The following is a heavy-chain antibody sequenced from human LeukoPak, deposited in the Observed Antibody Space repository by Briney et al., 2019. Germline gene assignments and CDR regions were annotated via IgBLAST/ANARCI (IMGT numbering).Heavy chain of an antibody. Sequence: SETLSLTCAVYGGSFSGYYWSWIRQPPGKGLEWIGEINHSGSTNYNPSLKSRVTISVDTSKNQFSLKLSSVTAADTAVYYCARGRSSSWYIHEVGTGPRPQYYFDYWGQGTLVTASS. CDR2: INHSGST. V-gene: IGHV4-34*01. CDR3: ARGRSSSWYIHEVGTGPRPQYYFDY. J-gene: IGHJ4*02. CDR1: GGSFSGYY. D-gene: IGHD6-13*01.